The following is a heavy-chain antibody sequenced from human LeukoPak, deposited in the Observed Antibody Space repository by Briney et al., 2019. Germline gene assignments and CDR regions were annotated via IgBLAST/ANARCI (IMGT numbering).Heavy chain of an antibody. CDR3: VKVYGSGSSFGRHFDY. J-gene: IGHJ4*02. Sequence: PGGSLRLSCSASGFTFSSYAMHWVRPAPGKGVEYVSAISSNGGSTYYADSVKGRFTISRDNSKNTLYLQMSSLRAEDTAVYYCVKVYGSGSSFGRHFDYWGQGTLVTVSS. CDR1: GFTFSSYA. V-gene: IGHV3-64D*09. D-gene: IGHD3-10*01. CDR2: ISSNGGST.